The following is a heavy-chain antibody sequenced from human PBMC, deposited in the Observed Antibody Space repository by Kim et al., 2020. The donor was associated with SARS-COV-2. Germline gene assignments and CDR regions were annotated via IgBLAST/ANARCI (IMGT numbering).Heavy chain of an antibody. CDR1: GFTFSDYY. CDR3: ARGRATFFLIYFKGDGMDV. CDR2: ISSSGSTI. V-gene: IGHV3-11*01. Sequence: GGSLRLSCAASGFTFSDYYMNWIRQAPGKGLEWVSYISSSGSTIYYADSVKGRFTISRDNAKNSLYLQMNSLRAEDTAVYYCARGRATFFLIYFKGDGMDVWGQGTTVTVSS. D-gene: IGHD3-16*01. J-gene: IGHJ6*02.